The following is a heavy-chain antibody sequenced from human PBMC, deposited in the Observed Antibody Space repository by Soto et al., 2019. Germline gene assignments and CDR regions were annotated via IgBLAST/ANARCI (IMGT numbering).Heavy chain of an antibody. D-gene: IGHD5-12*01. V-gene: IGHV4-30-2*01. CDR3: AREEGDGYNTGYFDY. J-gene: IGHJ4*02. Sequence: SETLSLTYAVSGGSISSGGYSWSWIRQPPGKGLEWIGYIYHSGSTYYNPSLKSRVTISVDTSKNQFSLKLSSVTAADTAVYYCAREEGDGYNTGYFDYWGQGTLVTVSS. CDR2: IYHSGST. CDR1: GGSISSGGYS.